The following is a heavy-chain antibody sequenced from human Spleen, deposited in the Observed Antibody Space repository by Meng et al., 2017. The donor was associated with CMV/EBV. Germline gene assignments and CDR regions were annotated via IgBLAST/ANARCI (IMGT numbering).Heavy chain of an antibody. CDR2: IYRNDDK. J-gene: IGHJ4*02. CDR3: AHSGFCSASSCYRLENYFDY. CDR1: TNGVG. D-gene: IGHD2-2*02. V-gene: IGHV2-5*01. Sequence: TNGVGVGWIRQPPGKALEWLALIYRNDDKRYSPSLTSRLTIAKDTSKNQVVLTMTNVDPVDTGTYYCAHSGFCSASSCYRLENYFDYWGQGTLVTVSS.